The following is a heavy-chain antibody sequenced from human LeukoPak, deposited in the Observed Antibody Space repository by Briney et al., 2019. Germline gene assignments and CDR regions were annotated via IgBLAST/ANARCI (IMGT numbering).Heavy chain of an antibody. CDR1: GFTFSNYG. CDR3: AKDQAYCSGGSCYSSFDY. J-gene: IGHJ4*02. V-gene: IGHV3-23*01. CDR2: ISGSGGST. Sequence: PGGSLRLSCAASGFTFSNYGMDWVRQAPGKGLEWVSGISGSGGSTYYADSVKGRFTISRDNSKNTLYLQMNSLRAEDTAVYYCAKDQAYCSGGSCYSSFDYWGQGTLVTVSS. D-gene: IGHD2-15*01.